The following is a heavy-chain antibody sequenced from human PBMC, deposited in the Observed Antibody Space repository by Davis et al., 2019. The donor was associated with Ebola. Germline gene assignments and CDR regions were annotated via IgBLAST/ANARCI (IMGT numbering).Heavy chain of an antibody. CDR3: AKGGRGYYYYGMDV. J-gene: IGHJ6*02. Sequence: GESLKTPCPASGFTFSTYALHWVRQAPGQGLEWVAVISYDGSNKYYADSVKGRFTISRDNSKNTLYLQMNSLRAEDTAVYYCAKGGRGYYYYGMDVWGQGTTVTVSS. CDR2: ISYDGSNK. CDR1: GFTFSTYA. V-gene: IGHV3-30-3*01. D-gene: IGHD3-10*01.